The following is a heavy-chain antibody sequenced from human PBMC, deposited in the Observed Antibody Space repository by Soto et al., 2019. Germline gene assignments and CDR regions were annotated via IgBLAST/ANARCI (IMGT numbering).Heavy chain of an antibody. Sequence: QITLKESGPTLVKPTQTLTLTCTFSGFSLSTSGVGVGWIRQFPGKALEWVALIYWDDDKLYSPSLKSRLTITKDTSEKQVFLTMTNMDPMDTATYYCAHRILSSNVGFDSWGQGTLVIVSS. CDR3: AHRILSSNVGFDS. CDR1: GFSLSTSGVG. V-gene: IGHV2-5*02. CDR2: IYWDDDK. J-gene: IGHJ5*01. D-gene: IGHD6-13*01.